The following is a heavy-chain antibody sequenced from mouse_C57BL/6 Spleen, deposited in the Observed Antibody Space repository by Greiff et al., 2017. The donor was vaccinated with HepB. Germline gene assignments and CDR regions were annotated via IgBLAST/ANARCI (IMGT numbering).Heavy chain of an antibody. CDR3: ARRGGSSSLAY. Sequence: QVQLQQPGAELVKPGASVKLSCKASGYTFTSYWMQWVKQRPGKGLEWIGEIDPSDSYTNYNQKFKGKATLTVDTSSSTAYMQLSSLTSEDSAVYYCARRGGSSSLAYWGQGTLVTVSA. CDR1: GYTFTSYW. CDR2: IDPSDSYT. J-gene: IGHJ3*01. V-gene: IGHV1-50*01. D-gene: IGHD1-1*01.